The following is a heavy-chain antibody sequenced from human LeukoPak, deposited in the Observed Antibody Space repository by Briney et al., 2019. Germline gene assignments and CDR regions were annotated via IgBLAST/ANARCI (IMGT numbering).Heavy chain of an antibody. CDR3: ASVPQNTIFGEVNTYYYYLDV. V-gene: IGHV4-39*07. CDR1: GGSISSSSYY. CDR2: IYYSGST. D-gene: IGHD3-3*01. J-gene: IGHJ6*03. Sequence: SETLPLTCTVSGGSISSSSYYCGWIRQPPGKGLGWIGSIYYSGSTYYNPSLKARVPISADTSTTQFSLQLSSVTAAATAVYYCASVPQNTIFGEVNTYYYYLDVWGKGTTVT.